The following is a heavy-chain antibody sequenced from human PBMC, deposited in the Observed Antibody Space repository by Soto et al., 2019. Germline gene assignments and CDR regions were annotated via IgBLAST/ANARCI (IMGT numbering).Heavy chain of an antibody. D-gene: IGHD2-15*01. J-gene: IGHJ4*01. CDR3: ARDAGGPYDH. CDR1: GAPITINY. CDR2: IYYSGST. Sequence: SETLSLTCTVSGAPITINYWSWIRQAPGKGLEWIGYIYYSGSTTYNPSLKSRATMSADTSKDQFSLKLNSVTAADTAVYYCARDAGGPYDHWGPGXLVTVSS. V-gene: IGHV4-59*01.